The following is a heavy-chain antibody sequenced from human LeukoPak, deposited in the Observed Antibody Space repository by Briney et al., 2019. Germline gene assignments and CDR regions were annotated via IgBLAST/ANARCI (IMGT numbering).Heavy chain of an antibody. Sequence: SETLSLSCTVAGGSISSFYWSFIRQPPGKGLDPCRYLYYSGSTNYNPSLKSRVTISVDTSKNQFSLKLSSVTAADTAVYYCARDQSIAARPGYYYMDVWGKGTTVTVSS. J-gene: IGHJ6*03. D-gene: IGHD6-6*01. CDR2: LYYSGST. V-gene: IGHV4-59*01. CDR1: GGSISSFY. CDR3: ARDQSIAARPGYYYMDV.